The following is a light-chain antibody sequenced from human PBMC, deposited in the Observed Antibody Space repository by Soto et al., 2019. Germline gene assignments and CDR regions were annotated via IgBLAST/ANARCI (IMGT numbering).Light chain of an antibody. Sequence: DIQMTQSPSSLSASVGDRVTITCRASQSISSYLNWYQQKPGKAPKLLIYAASSLQSGVPSRFSGSGSGTDLTLTISSLQTEVFATYYCQQSYSTPLTFGGGTKVDIK. J-gene: IGKJ4*01. V-gene: IGKV1-39*01. CDR2: AAS. CDR3: QQSYSTPLT. CDR1: QSISSY.